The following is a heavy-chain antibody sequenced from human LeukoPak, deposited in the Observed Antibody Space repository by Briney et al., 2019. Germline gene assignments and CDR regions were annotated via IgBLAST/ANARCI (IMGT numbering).Heavy chain of an antibody. Sequence: GGSLRLSCAASGFTFSSYEMNWVRQAPGKGLEWVSYISSSGSTIYYADSVKGRFTISRDNSKNTLYLQMNSLRAEDTAVYYCARVLSGRGSLYSYYYYMDVWGKGTTVTISS. CDR3: ARVLSGRGSLYSYYYYMDV. V-gene: IGHV3-48*03. J-gene: IGHJ6*03. D-gene: IGHD3-10*01. CDR1: GFTFSSYE. CDR2: ISSSGSTI.